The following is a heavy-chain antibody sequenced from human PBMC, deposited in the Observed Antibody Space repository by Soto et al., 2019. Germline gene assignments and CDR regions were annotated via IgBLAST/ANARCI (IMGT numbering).Heavy chain of an antibody. CDR2: IWYDGSNK. CDR3: ARGGGKQLVLRRAFDI. CDR1: GFIFGTYG. J-gene: IGHJ3*02. V-gene: IGHV3-33*01. D-gene: IGHD6-13*01. Sequence: GGALRLSCAASGFIFGTYGMHWVRQAPGKGLEWVAVIWYDGSNKYYADSVKGRFTISRDNSKNTLYLQMNSLRAEDTAVYYCARGGGKQLVLRRAFDIWGQGTMVTVSS.